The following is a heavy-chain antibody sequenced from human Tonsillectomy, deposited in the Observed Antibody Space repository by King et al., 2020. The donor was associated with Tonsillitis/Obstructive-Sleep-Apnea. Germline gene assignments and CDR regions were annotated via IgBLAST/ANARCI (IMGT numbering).Heavy chain of an antibody. CDR2: IIWDGDST. J-gene: IGHJ4*02. D-gene: IGHD1-26*01. Sequence: VQLVESGGVVVQPGGSLRLSCAASGFTFDDYTMHWVRQSPRKGLEWVSLIIWDGDSTYYADSVKGRFTVSRDNSKNSLYLQMNSLRTQDTALYYCAKVFVEWELLVPFFDYWGQGTLVTVSS. CDR1: GFTFDDYT. V-gene: IGHV3-43*01. CDR3: AKVFVEWELLVPFFDY.